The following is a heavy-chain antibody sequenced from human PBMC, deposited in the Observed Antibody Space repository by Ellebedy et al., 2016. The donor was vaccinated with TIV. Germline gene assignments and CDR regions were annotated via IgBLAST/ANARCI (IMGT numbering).Heavy chain of an antibody. CDR3: ARGSPRLGARIVSGNWFDP. J-gene: IGHJ5*02. Sequence: GESLKISXKASGYTFTSYGISWVRQAPGQGLEWMGWISAYNGNTNYAQKLQGRVTMTTDTSTSTAYMELRSLRSDDTAVYYCARGSPRLGARIVSGNWFDPWGQGTLVTVSS. V-gene: IGHV1-18*04. CDR2: ISAYNGNT. D-gene: IGHD2-15*01. CDR1: GYTFTSYG.